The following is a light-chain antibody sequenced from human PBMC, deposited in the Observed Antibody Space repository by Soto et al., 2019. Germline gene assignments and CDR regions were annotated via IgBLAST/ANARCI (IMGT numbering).Light chain of an antibody. J-gene: IGKJ1*01. CDR2: DAS. CDR1: QSVSSNY. V-gene: IGKV3-20*01. Sequence: EIVLTQSPGTLSLSPGERATLSCRASQSVSSNYLAWYQQKPGQAPRLLIYDASSRATGIPDRFSGSGSETDFTRTISRLEPEDFAVYYCQQYGSSPWTFGQGTKVEIK. CDR3: QQYGSSPWT.